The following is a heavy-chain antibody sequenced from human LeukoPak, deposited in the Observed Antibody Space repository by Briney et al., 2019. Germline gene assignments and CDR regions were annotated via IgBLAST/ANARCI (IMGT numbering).Heavy chain of an antibody. CDR1: GYTFTGYY. Sequence: ASVKVSCKASGYTFTGYYIHWVRQAPGQGLEWMGWINPNTGGTNYPQKFRGRVTMTRDTSISTAYMELSRLRSDDTAVYYCAKIGRYQLLYGHFQHWGQGTLVTVSS. D-gene: IGHD2-2*02. CDR2: INPNTGGT. CDR3: AKIGRYQLLYGHFQH. J-gene: IGHJ1*01. V-gene: IGHV1-2*02.